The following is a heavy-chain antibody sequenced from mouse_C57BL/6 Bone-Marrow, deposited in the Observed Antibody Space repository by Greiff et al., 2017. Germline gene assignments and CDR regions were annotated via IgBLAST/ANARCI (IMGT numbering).Heavy chain of an antibody. CDR3: AREDYDYDGPPYYYAMDY. Sequence: VQGVESGAELMKPGASVKLSCKATGYTFTGYWIEWVKQRPGHGLEWIGEILPGSGSTNYNEKFKGKATFTADTSSNTAYMQLSSLTTEDSAIYYCAREDYDYDGPPYYYAMDYWGQGTSVTVSS. D-gene: IGHD2-4*01. CDR1: GYTFTGYW. CDR2: ILPGSGST. V-gene: IGHV1-9*01. J-gene: IGHJ4*01.